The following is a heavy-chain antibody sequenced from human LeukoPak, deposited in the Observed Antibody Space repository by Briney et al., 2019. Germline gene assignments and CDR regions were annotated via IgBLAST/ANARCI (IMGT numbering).Heavy chain of an antibody. Sequence: GGSLRLSCAASGFIFSNYWMSWVRQFPGKRLEWVANIKQDGSKKNYVDSVRGRFTISRDNAKNSLYLQMDSLRVEDSAVYYCARRRGGSYGYWGQGTLVTVSS. CDR1: GFIFSNYW. D-gene: IGHD2-15*01. CDR2: IKQDGSKK. J-gene: IGHJ4*02. V-gene: IGHV3-7*01. CDR3: ARRRGGSYGY.